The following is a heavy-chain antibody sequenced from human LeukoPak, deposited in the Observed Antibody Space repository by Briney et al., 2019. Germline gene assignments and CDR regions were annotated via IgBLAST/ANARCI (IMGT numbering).Heavy chain of an antibody. V-gene: IGHV4-39*01. D-gene: IGHD3-16*01. CDR1: GGSISSNSHY. CDR2: IYSSGTT. Sequence: SETLSLTCTVSGGSISSNSHYWGWIRQPPGKGLEWIGSIYSSGTTYYNPSLRSRLTISADTSKNPFSLKLGSVAAADTAVYYCARSSDYRGSKRALGHYWGQGTLVTVSS. CDR3: ARSSDYRGSKRALGHY. J-gene: IGHJ4*02.